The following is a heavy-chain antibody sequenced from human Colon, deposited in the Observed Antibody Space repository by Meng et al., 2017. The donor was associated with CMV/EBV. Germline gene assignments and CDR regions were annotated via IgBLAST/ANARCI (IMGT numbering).Heavy chain of an antibody. CDR2: ISSSSREI. CDR3: ASTIVVEPAATTDY. V-gene: IGHV3-21*01. Sequence: GESLKISCAASGFNFRNYAMNWVRQAPGKGLEWVSFISSSSREIYYADSVKGRFTISRDNAKNSLYLRMNSLRAEDSAVYYCASTIVVEPAATTDYWGQGTLVTVSS. CDR1: GFNFRNYA. J-gene: IGHJ4*02. D-gene: IGHD2-2*01.